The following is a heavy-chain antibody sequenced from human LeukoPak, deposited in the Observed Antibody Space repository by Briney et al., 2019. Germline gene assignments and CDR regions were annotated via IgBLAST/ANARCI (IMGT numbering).Heavy chain of an antibody. CDR3: ARGMGFWSGYVVY. J-gene: IGHJ4*02. CDR1: GGSFSGYY. Sequence: SETLSLTSAVYGGSFSGYYWSWIRQPPGKGLEWIGEINHSGSTNYNPSLKSRVTISVDTSKNQFSLKLSSVTAADTAVYYCARGMGFWSGYVVYWGQGTLVTVSS. D-gene: IGHD3-3*01. V-gene: IGHV4-34*01. CDR2: INHSGST.